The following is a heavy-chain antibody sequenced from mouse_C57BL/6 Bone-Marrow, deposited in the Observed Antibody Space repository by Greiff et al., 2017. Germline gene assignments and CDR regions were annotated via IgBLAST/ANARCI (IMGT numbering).Heavy chain of an antibody. D-gene: IGHD2-1*01. CDR1: GYAFSSYW. CDR3: AIERNYGNYVNSMDY. CDR2: IYPGDGDT. V-gene: IGHV1-80*01. Sequence: QVQLQQSGAELVKPGASVKISCKASGYAFSSYWMNWVKQRPGKGLEWIGQIYPGDGDTNYNGKFKGKATLTADKSSSTAYMQLSSLTSEDSAVYFCAIERNYGNYVNSMDYWGQGTSVTVSS. J-gene: IGHJ4*01.